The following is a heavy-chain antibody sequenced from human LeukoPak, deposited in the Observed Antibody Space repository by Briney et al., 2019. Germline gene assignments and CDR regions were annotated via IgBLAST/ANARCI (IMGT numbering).Heavy chain of an antibody. CDR1: GYTLTELS. Sequence: ASVKVSCKVSGYTLTELSMHWVRQAPGKGLEWMGGFDPEDGETIYAQKFQGRVTMTEDTSTDTAYMELSSLRSEDTAVYYCARGPFPPAATVATNNWFDPWGQGTLVTVSS. CDR3: ARGPFPPAATVATNNWFDP. J-gene: IGHJ5*02. D-gene: IGHD6-13*01. V-gene: IGHV1-24*01. CDR2: FDPEDGET.